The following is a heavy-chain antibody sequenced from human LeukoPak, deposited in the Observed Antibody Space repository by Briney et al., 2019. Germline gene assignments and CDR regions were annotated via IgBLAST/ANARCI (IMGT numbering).Heavy chain of an antibody. CDR1: GASIGSESYY. V-gene: IGHV4-39*07. J-gene: IGHJ4*02. CDR2: IYYSVST. Sequence: SETLSLTCTVSGASIGSESYYWGWVRQPPGKRLEWIGSIYYSVSTRSTPSLASRVTVSLDTSKNQFSLNLTSVTPADTGVYCCARISSALFHYWGRGILVTVSS. CDR3: ARISSALFHY.